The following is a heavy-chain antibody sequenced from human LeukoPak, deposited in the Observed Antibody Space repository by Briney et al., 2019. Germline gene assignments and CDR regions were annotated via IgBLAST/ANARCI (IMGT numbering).Heavy chain of an antibody. Sequence: GGSLRLSCAASGFTFSSYEMNWGRQAPGKGLEGVSYISSSGSTIYYADSVKGRFTISRDNAKNSLYLQMNSLRAEDTAVYYCARLRYCSSTSCSDAEGWFDPWGQGTLVTVSS. J-gene: IGHJ5*02. D-gene: IGHD2-2*01. CDR2: ISSSGSTI. CDR1: GFTFSSYE. CDR3: ARLRYCSSTSCSDAEGWFDP. V-gene: IGHV3-48*03.